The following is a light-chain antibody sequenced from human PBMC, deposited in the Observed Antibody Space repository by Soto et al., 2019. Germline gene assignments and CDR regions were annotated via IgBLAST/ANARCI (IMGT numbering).Light chain of an antibody. V-gene: IGLV1-40*01. CDR3: QSSDTTLSGHWV. Sequence: QSVLTQPPSVSGARGQSVTISCTGSNSNIGAGYDVHWYQQLPGTAPKLLIFGNMNRPSGIPDRFSGSKSGTSASLAITGLQAEDEADYYCQSSDTTLSGHWVFGGGTKLTVL. CDR2: GNM. J-gene: IGLJ3*02. CDR1: NSNIGAGYD.